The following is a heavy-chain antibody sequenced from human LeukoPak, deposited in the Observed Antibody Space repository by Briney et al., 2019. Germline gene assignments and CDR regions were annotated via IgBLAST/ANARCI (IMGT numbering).Heavy chain of an antibody. CDR3: ARDDALGDNALDI. D-gene: IGHD3-16*01. Sequence: GGSLRLSCAASGFTFSSYGMHWVRQAPGKGMEWVAVILNDGSQEKYADSVKGRFTISRDNSKNTLFLQMNSLRAEDTAVYYCARDDALGDNALDIWGQGTMVTVSS. CDR1: GFTFSSYG. J-gene: IGHJ3*02. CDR2: ILNDGSQE. V-gene: IGHV3-33*01.